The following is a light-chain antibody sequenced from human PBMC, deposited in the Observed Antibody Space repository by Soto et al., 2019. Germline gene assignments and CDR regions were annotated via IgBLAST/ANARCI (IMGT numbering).Light chain of an antibody. Sequence: DTQLTQSPSSLSASLGDRVTITCQASQDISNYLNWYQQKPGRAPKLLIYAASNLETGVPSRFTGSGSGTDFSFTISLLQPEDIATYYCQQYDHLPGTFGGGTKVEIK. CDR3: QQYDHLPGT. V-gene: IGKV1-33*01. CDR1: QDISNY. CDR2: AAS. J-gene: IGKJ4*01.